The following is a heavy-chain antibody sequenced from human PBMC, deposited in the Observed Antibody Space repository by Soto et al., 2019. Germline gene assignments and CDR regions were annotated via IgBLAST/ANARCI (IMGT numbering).Heavy chain of an antibody. Sequence: QVQLVQSGAEVRKPGSSVKVSCKASGGTFSRHAISWVRQAPGQGLEWMGGIIPIFGTANHAQKFQGRVKIIAEESTGTVYMEFGSLRSEDTAMYYCARGWGYDSNDYYYAYWGQGTLVIVSS. CDR1: GGTFSRHA. D-gene: IGHD3-22*01. J-gene: IGHJ4*02. CDR2: IIPIFGTA. CDR3: ARGWGYDSNDYYYAY. V-gene: IGHV1-69*01.